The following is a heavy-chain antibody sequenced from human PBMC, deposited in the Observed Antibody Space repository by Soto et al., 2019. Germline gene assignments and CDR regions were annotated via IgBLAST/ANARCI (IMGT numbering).Heavy chain of an antibody. V-gene: IGHV1-8*01. D-gene: IGHD6-13*01. CDR2: MNPNSGNT. CDR1: GYTFTSYD. J-gene: IGHJ6*02. CDR3: ARGRYSSSWYYYYGMDV. Sequence: ASVKVSCKASGYTFTSYDINWVRQATGQGLEWMGWMNPNSGNTGYAQKFQGRVTMTTNTSISTAYMELSSLRSEDTAVYYCARGRYSSSWYYYYGMDVWGQGTTVTVSS.